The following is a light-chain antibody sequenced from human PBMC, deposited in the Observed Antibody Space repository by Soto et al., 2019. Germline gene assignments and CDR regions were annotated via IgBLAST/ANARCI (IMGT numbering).Light chain of an antibody. V-gene: IGKV3-20*01. CDR3: QQYGSSPS. J-gene: IGKJ4*01. CDR2: GAS. CDR1: QSVSSSY. Sequence: EIVLTQSPGTLSLSPGERATLSCRASQSVSSSYLAWYQQKPGQAPRLLIYGASSRATGIPDRFSGSGSGTDFTLTISRLEPEDLAVYYCQQYGSSPSFGGGTKVDIK.